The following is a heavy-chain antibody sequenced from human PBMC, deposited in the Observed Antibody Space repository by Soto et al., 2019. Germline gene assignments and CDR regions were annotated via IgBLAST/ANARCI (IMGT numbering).Heavy chain of an antibody. CDR3: ARTPPIAPAGRQFDC. CDR2: ISAYHGNT. J-gene: IGHJ4*02. CDR1: GYTFTSYG. D-gene: IGHD6-13*01. Sequence: QVQLVQSGAEVKKPGASVKVSCKASGYTFTSYGSSWVRQAPGQGRELMGWISAYHGNTNYAQKLKGRVTMTTDTSTSTAYMELRSLRSDDTGVYYCARTPPIAPAGRQFDCWGQGTLVTVSS. V-gene: IGHV1-18*01.